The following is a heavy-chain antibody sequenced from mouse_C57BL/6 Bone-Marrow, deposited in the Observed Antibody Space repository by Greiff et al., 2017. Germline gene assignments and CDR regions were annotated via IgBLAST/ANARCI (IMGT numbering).Heavy chain of an antibody. J-gene: IGHJ2*01. CDR3: ARDYYYGSSSYFDY. V-gene: IGHV1-61*01. CDR2: IYPSDSET. Sequence: QVQLQQPGAELVRPGSSVKLSCKASGYTFTSYWMAWVKQRPGQGLEWIGNIYPSDSETHYNQKFKDKATLTVDKSSSTAYMQLSSLTSEDSAVYYCARDYYYGSSSYFDYWGQGTTLTGSS. CDR1: GYTFTSYW. D-gene: IGHD1-1*01.